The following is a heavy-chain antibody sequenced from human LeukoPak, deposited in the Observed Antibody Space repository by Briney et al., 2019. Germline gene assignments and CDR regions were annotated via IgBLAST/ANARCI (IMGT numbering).Heavy chain of an antibody. CDR2: IYFIGST. CDR3: ARGGNYGDYDGYFDY. D-gene: IGHD4-17*01. CDR1: GGSISSYY. J-gene: IGHJ4*02. Sequence: KPSETLSLTYTVSGGSISSYYWSWIRQPPRKGLEWIGYIYFIGSTNYNPSLRSRFTIPVDTSKNQFSLKLRSVTAADTAVYYCARGGNYGDYDGYFDYWGQGTLVTVSS. V-gene: IGHV4-59*08.